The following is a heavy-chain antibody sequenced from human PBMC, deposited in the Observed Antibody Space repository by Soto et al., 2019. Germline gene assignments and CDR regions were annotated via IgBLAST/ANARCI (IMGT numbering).Heavy chain of an antibody. J-gene: IGHJ5*02. D-gene: IGHD1-26*01. Sequence: ASVKVSCKVSGYTLTELSMHWVRQAPGKGLEWMGGFDPEDGETIYAQKFQGRVTMTEDTSTDTAYMELSSLRSEDTAVYYCATMDYSGSYYWFDPWGQGTLVTVSS. CDR1: GYTLTELS. V-gene: IGHV1-24*01. CDR3: ATMDYSGSYYWFDP. CDR2: FDPEDGET.